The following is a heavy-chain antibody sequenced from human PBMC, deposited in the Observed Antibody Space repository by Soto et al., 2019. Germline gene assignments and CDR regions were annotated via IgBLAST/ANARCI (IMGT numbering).Heavy chain of an antibody. J-gene: IGHJ4*02. CDR3: IRVGGYSGNSPNFDY. CDR2: IYYSGST. D-gene: IGHD2-15*01. Sequence: PSETLSLTCSVSGSSIRPYYWSWIRQPPGKGLEWIGNIYYSGSTNYNPSLKSRVIMSVASSKNQVSLRLDSVTAADTAVYYCIRVGGYSGNSPNFDYWGQGALVTVSS. V-gene: IGHV4-59*01. CDR1: GSSIRPYY.